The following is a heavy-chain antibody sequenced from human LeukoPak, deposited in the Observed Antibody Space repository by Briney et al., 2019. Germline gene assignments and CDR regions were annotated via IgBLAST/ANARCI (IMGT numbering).Heavy chain of an antibody. Sequence: ASVKVSCKASGYTFTSYDINWVRQATGQGLEWMGWMNPNSGNTGYAQKFQGRVTMTRNTSISTAYMELSSLRSEDTAVYYCARGLRYFDRYYYYYMDVWGKGTTVTVSS. V-gene: IGHV1-8*01. J-gene: IGHJ6*03. CDR3: ARGLRYFDRYYYYYMDV. D-gene: IGHD3-9*01. CDR1: GYTFTSYD. CDR2: MNPNSGNT.